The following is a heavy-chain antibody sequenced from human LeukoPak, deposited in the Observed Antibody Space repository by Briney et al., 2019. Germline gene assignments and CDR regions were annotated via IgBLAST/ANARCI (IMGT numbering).Heavy chain of an antibody. CDR1: GFTFSSYW. J-gene: IGHJ6*02. V-gene: IGHV3-7*01. CDR2: IKQDGSEK. Sequence: GGSLRLSCAASGFTFSSYWMSWVRQAPGKGLERVTNIKQDGSEKAYVDSVKGRFTISRDNAKNSLYLQLNSLRAEDTAVYYCAREAYPPPGAYYYYGMDVWGQGTTVTVSS. CDR3: AREAYPPPGAYYYYGMDV. D-gene: IGHD2-2*01.